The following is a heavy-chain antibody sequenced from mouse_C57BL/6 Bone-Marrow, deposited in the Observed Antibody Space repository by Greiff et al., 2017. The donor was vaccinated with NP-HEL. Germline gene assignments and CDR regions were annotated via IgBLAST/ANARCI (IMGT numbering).Heavy chain of an antibody. V-gene: IGHV5-16*01. CDR3: ARGAMDY. CDR1: GFTFSDYY. Sequence: DVKLVESEGGLVQPGSSMKLSCTASGFTFSDYYMAWVRQVPEKGLEWVANINYDGSSTYYLDSLKSRFIISRDNAKNILYLQMSSLKSEGTATYYCARGAMDYWGQGTSVTVSS. J-gene: IGHJ4*01. CDR2: INYDGSST.